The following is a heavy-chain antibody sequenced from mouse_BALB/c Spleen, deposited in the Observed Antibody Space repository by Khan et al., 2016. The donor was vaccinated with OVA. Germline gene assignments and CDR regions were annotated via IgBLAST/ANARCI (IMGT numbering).Heavy chain of an antibody. Sequence: QVQLQQSGAELARPGASVKMSCKASGYTFTSYTIHWIKLRPGQGLEWIGFINPSNGYTNYNQKFKDKATLTADKSSTTVYMQLSSLTSYDSAVYNWVRDGAYHRNDGWFAYWGQGTLVTVSA. CDR1: GYTFTSYT. V-gene: IGHV1-4*01. CDR3: VRDGAYHRNDGWFAY. J-gene: IGHJ3*01. D-gene: IGHD2-14*01. CDR2: INPSNGYT.